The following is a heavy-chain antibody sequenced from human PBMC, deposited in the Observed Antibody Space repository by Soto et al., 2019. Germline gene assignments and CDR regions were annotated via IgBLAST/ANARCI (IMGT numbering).Heavy chain of an antibody. J-gene: IGHJ6*02. V-gene: IGHV1-69*13. CDR2: IIPIFGTA. CDR3: AISKSGYYNLPAYYYYGMDV. CDR1: GGTFSSYA. D-gene: IGHD3-3*01. Sequence: ASVKVSCKASGGTFSSYAISWVRQAPGQGLEWMGGIIPIFGTANYAQKFQGRVTITADESTSTAYMELSSLRSEDTAVYYCAISKSGYYNLPAYYYYGMDVWGQGTTVTVSS.